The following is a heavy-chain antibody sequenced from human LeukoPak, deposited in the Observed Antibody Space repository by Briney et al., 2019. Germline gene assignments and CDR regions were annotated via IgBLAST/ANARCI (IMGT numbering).Heavy chain of an antibody. D-gene: IGHD3-9*01. V-gene: IGHV4-4*02. Sequence: PSGTLSLTCAVSGGSISSSNWWSWVRQPPGKGLEWIGEIYHSGSTNYNPSLKSRVTISVDKSKNQFSLKLSSVTAADTAVYYCARLVSQYDILTGYYRSYFDYWDQGTLVTVSS. J-gene: IGHJ4*02. CDR1: GGSISSSNW. CDR3: ARLVSQYDILTGYYRSYFDY. CDR2: IYHSGST.